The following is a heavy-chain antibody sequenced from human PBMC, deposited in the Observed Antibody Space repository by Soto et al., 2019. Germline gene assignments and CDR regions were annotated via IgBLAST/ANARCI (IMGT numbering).Heavy chain of an antibody. D-gene: IGHD4-17*01. CDR3: ARDLSTMGYGDYFDY. CDR2: INPSGGST. Sequence: QVQLVQSGAEVKKPGASVKVSCKASGYTFTSYYMHWVRQAPGQGLEWMGIINPSGGSTSYAQKFQSRVTMTRDTSTSTVYMELSSLRSEDTAVYYCARDLSTMGYGDYFDYWGQGTLVTVSS. J-gene: IGHJ4*02. CDR1: GYTFTSYY. V-gene: IGHV1-46*03.